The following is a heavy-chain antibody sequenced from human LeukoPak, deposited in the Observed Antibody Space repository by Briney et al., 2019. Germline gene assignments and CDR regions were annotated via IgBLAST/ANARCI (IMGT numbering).Heavy chain of an antibody. V-gene: IGHV3-23*01. Sequence: PGGSLRLSCAASGFTFSSYAMSWVRQAPGKELEWVSSISTSGGDTYYADSVKGRFTISRDNSKNTVYLQMNSLRAEDTAVYSCAKGILRGNYYYFDHWGQGTLVTVSS. CDR3: AKGILRGNYYYFDH. J-gene: IGHJ4*02. D-gene: IGHD4-23*01. CDR2: ISTSGGDT. CDR1: GFTFSSYA.